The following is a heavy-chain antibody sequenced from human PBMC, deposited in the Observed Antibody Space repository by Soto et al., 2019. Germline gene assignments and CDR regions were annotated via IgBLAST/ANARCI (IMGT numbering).Heavy chain of an antibody. V-gene: IGHV4-34*01. CDR1: GRSFSGHY. Sequence: SETLSLTCAFYGRSFSGHYWSWIRQTPGKGLEWIGKINDGRSTNYNPSLTSRVSISVDTSKNQFSLRVTSVTTADTGIYYCARVGKVHGWELSRGDYYYDHAMDVWGQGTMVTVSS. CDR2: INDGRST. D-gene: IGHD3-16*02. CDR3: ARVGKVHGWELSRGDYYYDHAMDV. J-gene: IGHJ6*02.